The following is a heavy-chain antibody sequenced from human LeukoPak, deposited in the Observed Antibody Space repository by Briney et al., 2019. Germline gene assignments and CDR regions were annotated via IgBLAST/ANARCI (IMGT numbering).Heavy chain of an antibody. V-gene: IGHV1-18*01. CDR3: ARQITMTIVVFNDAFDI. CDR1: GYTFPTYG. Sequence: GASVKVSCKASGYTFPTYGISWVRQAPGQGLEWMGWINPYNGNTNYAQKLQGRVTMTTDTSTSTAYMELRSLRSDDTAVYYCARQITMTIVVFNDAFDIWGQGTMVTVSS. CDR2: INPYNGNT. D-gene: IGHD3-22*01. J-gene: IGHJ3*02.